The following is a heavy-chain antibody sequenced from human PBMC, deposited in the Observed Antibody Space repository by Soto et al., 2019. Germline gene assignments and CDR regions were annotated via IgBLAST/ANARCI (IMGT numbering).Heavy chain of an antibody. J-gene: IGHJ5*02. V-gene: IGHV4-61*08. CDR2: VYYSGTT. Sequence: PSETLSLTCTVSGGSIDSGDYYWSWIRQPPGKGLEWIGYVYYSGTTNYNPFLKSRVTLSLDKSKNQFSLKMNSVTAADPAVYYCASDVIAPPNYFDPWRQGTLVTVSS. CDR1: GGSIDSGDYY. CDR3: ASDVIAPPNYFDP. D-gene: IGHD4-4*01.